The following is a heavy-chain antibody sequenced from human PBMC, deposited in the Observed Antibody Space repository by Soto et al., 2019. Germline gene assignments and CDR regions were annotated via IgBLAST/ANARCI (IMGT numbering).Heavy chain of an antibody. CDR1: GYTFTSYD. CDR2: MNLNSGNK. J-gene: IGHJ6*02. D-gene: IGHD2-21*02. CDR3: VRKKPIRDFHYDLDV. V-gene: IGHV1-8*01. Sequence: QVQLVQSGAEVKKPGASVKVSCKASGYTFTSYDINWVRQATGQGLEWMGWMNLNSGNKGYAQKFPGRVTMTRDSSISTAYMELSSLRPEDTAVYYSVRKKPIRDFHYDLDVWGQGTPVTVSS.